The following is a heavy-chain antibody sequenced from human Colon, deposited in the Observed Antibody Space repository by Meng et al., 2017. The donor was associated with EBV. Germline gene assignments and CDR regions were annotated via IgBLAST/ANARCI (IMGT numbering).Heavy chain of an antibody. CDR3: ARGPGGSYYLYYFDY. J-gene: IGHJ4*02. V-gene: IGHV4-34*01. Sequence: QVQLHQWGAGLLEPSGTLSLTCAVYGGCFSGYYWSWIRQPPEKGLEWIGEINHSGSTNYNPSLKSRVNISVDTSKKQFSLKLSSVTAADTAVYYCARGPGGSYYLYYFDYWGQGTLVTVSS. D-gene: IGHD1-26*01. CDR2: INHSGST. CDR1: GGCFSGYY.